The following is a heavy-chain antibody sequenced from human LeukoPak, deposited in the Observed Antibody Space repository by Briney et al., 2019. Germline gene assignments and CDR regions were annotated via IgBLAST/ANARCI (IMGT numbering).Heavy chain of an antibody. J-gene: IGHJ4*02. Sequence: GGSLRLSCAASGFTYSDYYMSWIRQAPGKVLEWISYISSGSSTIYYADSVKGRFTISRDNTKNSLYLQMNSLRAEDTAVYYCAKVDSSSWGISDSWGQGTLVTVSS. V-gene: IGHV3-11*01. CDR1: GFTYSDYY. CDR3: AKVDSSSWGISDS. CDR2: ISSGSSTI. D-gene: IGHD6-13*01.